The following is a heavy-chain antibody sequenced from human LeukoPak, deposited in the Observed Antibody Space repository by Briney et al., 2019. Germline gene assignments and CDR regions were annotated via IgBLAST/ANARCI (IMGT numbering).Heavy chain of an antibody. J-gene: IGHJ4*02. Sequence: GESLKISCKGSGYSFTTYWIGWVRQMPGKGLEWMGIIYPGDSDTRYSPSFQGQVTISADKSISTAYLQCSSLKASDTAMYCCARGSSWHYFDYWGQGTLVTVSS. CDR3: ARGSSWHYFDY. CDR1: GYSFTTYW. V-gene: IGHV5-51*01. D-gene: IGHD6-13*01. CDR2: IYPGDSDT.